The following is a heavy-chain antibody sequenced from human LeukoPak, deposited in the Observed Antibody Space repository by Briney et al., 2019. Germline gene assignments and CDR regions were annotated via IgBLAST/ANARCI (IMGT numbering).Heavy chain of an antibody. V-gene: IGHV4-39*01. Sequence: SETLSLTCTVSGDSMSRSTYYWGWIRQPPGKGLEWIGSFYYGGNTYYNPSLKSRVTISVDTSKNQFSLKLTSVTAADTAIYYCAGRASDWFFDYWGQGTLVAVSS. J-gene: IGHJ4*02. CDR3: AGRASDWFFDY. D-gene: IGHD3-9*01. CDR1: GDSMSRSTYY. CDR2: FYYGGNT.